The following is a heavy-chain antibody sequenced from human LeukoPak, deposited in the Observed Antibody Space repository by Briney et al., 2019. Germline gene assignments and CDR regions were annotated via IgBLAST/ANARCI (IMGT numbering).Heavy chain of an antibody. V-gene: IGHV3-74*01. J-gene: IGHJ4*02. CDR2: IYSEGSRT. CDR1: GFTLSSYW. Sequence: GGSLRLSCAGSGFTLSSYWMHWVRQGPGKGLVWVSRIYSEGSRTTYADSVRGRFTISGDNSKNTLYLQMNSLRAEDTAVYYCAKEEVDCLDYWGQGTLVTVSS. CDR3: AKEEVDCLDY. D-gene: IGHD2-21*02.